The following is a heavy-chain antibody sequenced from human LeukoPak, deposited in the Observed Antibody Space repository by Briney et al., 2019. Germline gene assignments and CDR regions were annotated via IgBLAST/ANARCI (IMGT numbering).Heavy chain of an antibody. J-gene: IGHJ4*02. CDR2: IIPIFGTA. CDR1: GGTFSSYA. Sequence: ASVKVSCKASGGTFSSYAISWVRQAPGQGLEWMGGIIPIFGTANYAQKLQGRVTMTTDTSTSTAYMELRSLRSDDTAVYYCARGGSYGSSDYWGQGTLVTVSS. V-gene: IGHV1-69*05. CDR3: ARGGSYGSSDY. D-gene: IGHD1-26*01.